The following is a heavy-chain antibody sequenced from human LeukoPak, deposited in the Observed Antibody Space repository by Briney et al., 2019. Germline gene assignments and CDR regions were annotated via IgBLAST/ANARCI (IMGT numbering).Heavy chain of an antibody. D-gene: IGHD6-19*01. CDR2: INHSGST. V-gene: IGHV4-39*07. J-gene: IGHJ3*02. Sequence: PSETLSLTCTVSGGSISSSSYYWGWIRQPPGKGLEWIGEINHSGSTNYNPSLKSRVTISVDTSKNQFSLKLSSVTAAGTAVYYCARGRSGWLGDDAFDIWGQGTMVTVSS. CDR3: ARGRSGWLGDDAFDI. CDR1: GGSISSSSYY.